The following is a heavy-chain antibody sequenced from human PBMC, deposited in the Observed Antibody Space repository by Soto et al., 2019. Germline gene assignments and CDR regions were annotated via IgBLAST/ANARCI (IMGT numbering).Heavy chain of an antibody. CDR2: IDTDGGGT. Sequence: EVQLVESGGGLVQPGGSLRVSCAASGFTFRSHRIHWVRQAPGKGLEWVPRIDTDGGGTSYADSVKGRFTISTDNAENTVYLQMHGLRVEDTAVYCCATVFDVWGQGSLVTFSS. D-gene: IGHD4-17*01. V-gene: IGHV3-74*01. CDR3: ATVFDV. CDR1: GFTFRSHR. J-gene: IGHJ4*02.